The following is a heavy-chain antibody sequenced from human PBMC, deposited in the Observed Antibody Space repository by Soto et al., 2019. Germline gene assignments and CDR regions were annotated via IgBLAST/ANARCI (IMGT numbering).Heavy chain of an antibody. V-gene: IGHV4-4*02. Sequence: PSVPQSHTCAVACGSILSRNWWSRIRKHPGKGLEWSGEIYHRGSTNYNPSPKSRVTISVDKSKNQFSLKLSSVTAAYTAVDYCANAAGAGDFDYLGQRTPV. CDR2: IYHRGST. CDR3: ANAAGAGDFDY. J-gene: IGHJ4*02. D-gene: IGHD6-19*01. CDR1: CGSILSRNW.